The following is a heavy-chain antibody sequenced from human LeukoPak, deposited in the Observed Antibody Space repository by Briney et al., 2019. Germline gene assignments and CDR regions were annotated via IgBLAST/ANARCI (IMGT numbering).Heavy chain of an antibody. D-gene: IGHD3-10*01. CDR3: ARGAYGFDYYYYMDV. CDR2: ISSSSSYI. Sequence: GGSLRLSCAASGFTFSSYSMNWVRQAPGKGLEWVSSISSSSSYIHYADSVKGRFTISRDNANNSLYLQMNSLRAEDTAVYYCARGAYGFDYYYYMDVWGKGTTVTVSS. CDR1: GFTFSSYS. J-gene: IGHJ6*03. V-gene: IGHV3-21*01.